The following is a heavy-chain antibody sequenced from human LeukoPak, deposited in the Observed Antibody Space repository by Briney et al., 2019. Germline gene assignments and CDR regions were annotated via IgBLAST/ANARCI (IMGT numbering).Heavy chain of an antibody. CDR3: ARDMVHIRYSVEGLDY. CDR2: ISYDGSNK. CDR1: GFTFSSYG. J-gene: IGHJ4*02. Sequence: GGSLRLSCAASGFTFSSYGMHWVRQAPGKGLEWVAVISYDGSNKYYADSVKGRFTISRDNAKNSLYLQMNSLRDEDTAVYFCARDMVHIRYSVEGLDYLGQGTLVTVSS. V-gene: IGHV3-30*03. D-gene: IGHD2-2*02.